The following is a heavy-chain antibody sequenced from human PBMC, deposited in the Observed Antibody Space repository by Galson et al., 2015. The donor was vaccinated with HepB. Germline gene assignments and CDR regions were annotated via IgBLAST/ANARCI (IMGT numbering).Heavy chain of an antibody. CDR1: GFTFNSHA. V-gene: IGHV3-9*01. CDR3: AKISAVGSGWSEGFDY. Sequence: SLRLSCAASGFTFNSHAMTWVRQAPGKGLEWVSGITWNSGGIAYADSVKGRFTISRDNAKNSLYLQMNSLRAEDTALYFCAKISAVGSGWSEGFDYWGQGTRVTVSS. J-gene: IGHJ4*02. CDR2: ITWNSGGI. D-gene: IGHD6-13*01.